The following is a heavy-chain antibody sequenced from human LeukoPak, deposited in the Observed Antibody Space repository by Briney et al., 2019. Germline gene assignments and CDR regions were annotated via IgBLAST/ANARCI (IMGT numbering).Heavy chain of an antibody. J-gene: IGHJ5*02. Sequence: ASVKVSCKASGYTFTGYYMHWVRQAPGQGLEWMGWINPNSGGTNYAQKFQGRVTMTRDTSISTAYMELSRLRSDDTAVCYCAREERDILTGYRGDWFDPWGQGTLVTVSS. CDR3: AREERDILTGYRGDWFDP. V-gene: IGHV1-2*02. CDR2: INPNSGGT. CDR1: GYTFTGYY. D-gene: IGHD3-9*01.